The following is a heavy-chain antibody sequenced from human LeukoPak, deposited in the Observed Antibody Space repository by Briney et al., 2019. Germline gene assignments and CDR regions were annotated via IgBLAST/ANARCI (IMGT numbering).Heavy chain of an antibody. J-gene: IGHJ3*02. CDR3: ARVYDFWSARRAFDI. Sequence: SETLSLTCTVSGGSISSYFWSWIRQPPGKGLEWIGYMYYSGSTNYNPSLKSRVTISVDTSKNQFSLKLSSVTAADTAVYFCARVYDFWSARRAFDIWGQGTMVTVSS. CDR1: GGSISSYF. D-gene: IGHD3-3*01. V-gene: IGHV4-59*01. CDR2: MYYSGST.